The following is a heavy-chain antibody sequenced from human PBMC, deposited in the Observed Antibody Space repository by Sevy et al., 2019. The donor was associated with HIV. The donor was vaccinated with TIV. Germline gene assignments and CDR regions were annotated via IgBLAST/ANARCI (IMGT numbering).Heavy chain of an antibody. V-gene: IGHV3-21*01. CDR3: ARVATIFGVVILTEYYFDY. CDR1: GFTFSSYS. J-gene: IGHJ4*02. Sequence: GGSLRLSCAASGFTFSSYSMNWVRQAPGKGLEWVSSISSSSSYIYYAHSVKGRFTISRDNAKNSLYLQMNSLRAEDTAVYYCARVATIFGVVILTEYYFDYWGQGTLVTVSS. D-gene: IGHD3-3*01. CDR2: ISSSSSYI.